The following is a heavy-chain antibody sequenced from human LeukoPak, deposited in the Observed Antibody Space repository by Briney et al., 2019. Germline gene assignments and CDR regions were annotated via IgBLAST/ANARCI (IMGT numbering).Heavy chain of an antibody. Sequence: GGSLRLSCAASGFTFSSYAMHWVRQAPGKGLEWVSAISGSGGSTYYADSVKGRFTISRDNSKNTLYLQMNSLRAEDTAVYYCAKDIEPQLLWFGEPCHAFDIWGQGTMVTVSS. CDR1: GFTFSSYA. D-gene: IGHD3-10*01. CDR2: ISGSGGST. CDR3: AKDIEPQLLWFGEPCHAFDI. V-gene: IGHV3-23*01. J-gene: IGHJ3*02.